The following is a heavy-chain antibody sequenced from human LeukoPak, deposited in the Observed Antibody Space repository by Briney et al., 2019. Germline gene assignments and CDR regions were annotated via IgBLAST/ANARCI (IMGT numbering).Heavy chain of an antibody. CDR3: ASGGGYGDYPVTPFDY. J-gene: IGHJ4*02. V-gene: IGHV3-9*01. D-gene: IGHD4-17*01. CDR2: ISWNSGSI. CDR1: GFTFDDYA. Sequence: GRSLRLSCAASGFTFDDYAMHWVRQAPGKGLEWVSGISWNSGSIGYADPVKGRFTISRDSAKNSLYLQMNSLRAEDTALYYCASGGGYGDYPVTPFDYWGQGTLVTVSS.